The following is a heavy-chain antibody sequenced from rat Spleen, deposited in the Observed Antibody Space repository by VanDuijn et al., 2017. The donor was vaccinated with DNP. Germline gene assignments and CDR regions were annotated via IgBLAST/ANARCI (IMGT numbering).Heavy chain of an antibody. CDR2: INYSART. CDR1: GYSITSNY. V-gene: IGHV3-1*01. CDR3: ARWSDYFDY. Sequence: EVQLQESGPGLVKPSQSLSLTCSVTGYSITSNYWGWIRKFPGNKMEWIGYINYSARTTYNPSLKSRISITRDTSKNQFFLQLNSVTPEDTATYYCARWSDYFDYWGQGVMVTVSS. J-gene: IGHJ2*01.